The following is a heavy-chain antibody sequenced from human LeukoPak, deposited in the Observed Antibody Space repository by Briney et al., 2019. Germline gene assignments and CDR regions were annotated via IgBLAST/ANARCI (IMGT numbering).Heavy chain of an antibody. CDR3: AKALGYPDAFDI. J-gene: IGHJ3*02. D-gene: IGHD5-18*01. V-gene: IGHV3-48*04. Sequence: PGGSLRLSCAASGFTFSSYSMNWVRQAPGKGLEWVSYISSSSSTIYYADSVKGRFTISRDNAKNSLYLQMNSLRAEDTAVYYCAKALGYPDAFDIWGQGTMVTVSS. CDR1: GFTFSSYS. CDR2: ISSSSSTI.